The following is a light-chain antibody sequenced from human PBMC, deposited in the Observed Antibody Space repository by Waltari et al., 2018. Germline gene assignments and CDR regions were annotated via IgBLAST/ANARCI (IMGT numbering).Light chain of an antibody. CDR3: QQYNNWPPYT. V-gene: IGKV3-15*01. CDR2: GAS. CDR1: QSVSSN. Sequence: EIVMTQSPATLSVSPGERATFSCRASQSVSSNLAWYQQKPGQDPRLLIYGASTRATGIPARFSGSGSGTEFTLTISSLQSEDFAVYYCQQYNNWPPYTFGRGTKLEIK. J-gene: IGKJ2*01.